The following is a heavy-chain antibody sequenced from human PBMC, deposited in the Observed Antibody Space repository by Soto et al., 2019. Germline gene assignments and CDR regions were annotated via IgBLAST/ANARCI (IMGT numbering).Heavy chain of an antibody. Sequence: LILSCAASGFTFSSYGMHWVRQAPGKGLEWVAVIWYDGSNKYYADSVKGRFTISRDNSKNTLYLQMNSLRAEDTAVYYCARWWGAGATDAFHIWGQGTMVTVS. CDR3: ARWWGAGATDAFHI. V-gene: IGHV3-33*01. CDR1: GFTFSSYG. D-gene: IGHD1-26*01. J-gene: IGHJ3*02. CDR2: IWYDGSNK.